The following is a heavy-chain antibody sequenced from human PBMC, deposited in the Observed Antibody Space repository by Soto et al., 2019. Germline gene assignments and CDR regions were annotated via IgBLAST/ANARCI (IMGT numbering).Heavy chain of an antibody. V-gene: IGHV3-7*01. D-gene: IGHD6-6*01. CDR2: IKQDGSEK. CDR3: ARWSSDPVAAWTSWNNYYYYMDV. CDR1: GFTFSSYW. Sequence: PGGSLRLSCAASGFTFSSYWMSWVRQAPGKGLEWVANIKQDGSEKYYVDSVKGRFTISRDNAKNSLYLQMNSLRAEDTAVYYCARWSSDPVAAWTSWNNYYYYMDVWGKGTTVTVSS. J-gene: IGHJ6*03.